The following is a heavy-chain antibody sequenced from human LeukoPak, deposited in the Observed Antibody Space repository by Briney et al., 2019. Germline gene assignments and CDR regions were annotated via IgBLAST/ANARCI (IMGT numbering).Heavy chain of an antibody. Sequence: KPPETLSVTCAVPGDSISRGVYCSSWIRQPPGKCLECMLYVYHSGSTYSNPSLKSRVTISVDRSKNQFSLKLSSVTAADTAVYYCARVIWGSGGHYFDYWGQGTLVTVSS. J-gene: IGHJ4*02. V-gene: IGHV4-30-2*01. CDR1: GDSISRGVYC. CDR2: VYHSGST. CDR3: ARVIWGSGGHYFDY. D-gene: IGHD7-27*01.